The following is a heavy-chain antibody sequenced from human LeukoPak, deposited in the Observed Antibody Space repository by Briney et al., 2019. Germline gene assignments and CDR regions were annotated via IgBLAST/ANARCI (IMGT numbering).Heavy chain of an antibody. CDR1: GGSFSGYY. J-gene: IGHJ5*02. D-gene: IGHD3-10*01. Sequence: SETLSLTCAVYGGSFSGYYWSWIRQPPGKGLEWIGEINHSGSTNYTPSLKSRVTISVDTSKNQFSLKLSSVTAADTAVYYCARGPYVLLWFRELSRDWFDPWGQGTLVTVSS. CDR2: INHSGST. V-gene: IGHV4-34*01. CDR3: ARGPYVLLWFRELSRDWFDP.